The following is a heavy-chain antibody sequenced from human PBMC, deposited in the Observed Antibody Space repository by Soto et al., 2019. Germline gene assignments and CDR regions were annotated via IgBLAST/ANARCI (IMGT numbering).Heavy chain of an antibody. J-gene: IGHJ4*02. D-gene: IGHD2-8*01. Sequence: SETLSLTCAVSGGSISSGGYSWSWIRQPPGKGLEWIGYIYYSGSTNYNPSLKSRVTISVDTSKNQFSLKLSSVTAADTAVYYCARHALGYCNNGVCPGFDYWGQGTLVTVSS. CDR2: IYYSGST. CDR1: GGSISSGGYS. CDR3: ARHALGYCNNGVCPGFDY. V-gene: IGHV4-61*08.